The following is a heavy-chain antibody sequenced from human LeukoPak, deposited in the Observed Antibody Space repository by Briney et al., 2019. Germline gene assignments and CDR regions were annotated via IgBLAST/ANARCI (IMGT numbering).Heavy chain of an antibody. D-gene: IGHD6-19*01. Sequence: GGSLRLSCAASGFTFSSYGTHWVRQAPGKGLEWVAVIWYDGSNKYYADSVKGRFTISRDNSKNTLYLQMNSLRAEDTAVYYCERAHSDWEFDYWGQGTLVTVSS. CDR1: GFTFSSYG. CDR3: ERAHSDWEFDY. CDR2: IWYDGSNK. J-gene: IGHJ4*02. V-gene: IGHV3-33*01.